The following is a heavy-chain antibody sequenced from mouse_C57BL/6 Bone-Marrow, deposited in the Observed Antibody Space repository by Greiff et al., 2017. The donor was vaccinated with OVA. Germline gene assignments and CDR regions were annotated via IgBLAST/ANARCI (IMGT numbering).Heavy chain of an antibody. J-gene: IGHJ3*01. V-gene: IGHV1-82*01. CDR1: GYAFSSSW. CDR3: VTGGLTPWFAY. CDR2: IYPGDGDT. Sequence: QVQLKESGPELVKPGASVKISCKASGYAFSSSWMNWVKQRPGKGLEWIGRIYPGDGDTNYNGKFKGQATLTADKSSSTAYMQLSSLTSEDSAVYFCVTGGLTPWFAYWGQGTLVTVSA. D-gene: IGHD4-1*01.